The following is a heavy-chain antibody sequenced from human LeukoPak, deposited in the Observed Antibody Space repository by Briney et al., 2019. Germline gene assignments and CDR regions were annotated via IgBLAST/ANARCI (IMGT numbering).Heavy chain of an antibody. D-gene: IGHD6-6*01. CDR3: ARTSPSVSSHVDY. V-gene: IGHV1-18*01. CDR2: ISAYNGNT. CDR1: VYTFTIYG. J-gene: IGHJ4*02. Sequence: ASVTVSFKSSVYTFTIYGISWVRQAPGQGLEWMGWISAYNGNTNYAQKLQGRVTMTTDTSTSTAYMELRSLRSDDTAVYYCARTSPSVSSHVDYWGQGTLVTVSS.